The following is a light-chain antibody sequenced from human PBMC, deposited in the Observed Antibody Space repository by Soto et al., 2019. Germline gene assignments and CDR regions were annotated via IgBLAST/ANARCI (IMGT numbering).Light chain of an antibody. Sequence: EIVMKQSPATLSVSPGERATLSCRASQSVSSNLAWYQQKPGQTPRLLIYGASTRATGIPARFSGSGSGTEFTLTISGLQSEDFAVYYCQQYNSWPPYTFGQGTKLEI. CDR1: QSVSSN. CDR2: GAS. J-gene: IGKJ2*01. V-gene: IGKV3-15*01. CDR3: QQYNSWPPYT.